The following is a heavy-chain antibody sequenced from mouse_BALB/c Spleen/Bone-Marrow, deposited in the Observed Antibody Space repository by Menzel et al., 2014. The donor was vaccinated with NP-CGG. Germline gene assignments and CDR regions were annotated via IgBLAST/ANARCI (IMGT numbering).Heavy chain of an antibody. CDR2: IRNKANGYTT. J-gene: IGHJ4*01. V-gene: IGHV7-3*02. CDR3: ARDDYYAMDY. CDR1: GFTFTDYY. Sequence: EVKLVESGGGLVQPGGSPRLSCATSGFTFTDYYMSWVRQPPGKALEWLGFIRNKANGYTTEYSASVKGRFTISRDNSQSILYLQMNTLRAEDSATYYCARDDYYAMDYWGQGTSVTVSS.